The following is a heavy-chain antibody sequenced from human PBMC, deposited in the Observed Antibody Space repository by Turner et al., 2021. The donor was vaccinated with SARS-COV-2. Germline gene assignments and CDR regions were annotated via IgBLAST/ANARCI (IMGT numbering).Heavy chain of an antibody. D-gene: IGHD2-2*01. CDR3: ATGYQLRVNWFDP. CDR1: GYTFTGYY. J-gene: IGHJ5*02. V-gene: IGHV1-2*02. Sequence: QVQLVQSGAEVKKPGSSVQVSCKASGYTFTGYYMHWVRQAPGQGLEWMGWINPNSGGTNYAQKFQGRVTMTRDTSISTAYMDLSRLRSDDTAVYYCATGYQLRVNWFDPWGQGTLVTVSS. CDR2: INPNSGGT.